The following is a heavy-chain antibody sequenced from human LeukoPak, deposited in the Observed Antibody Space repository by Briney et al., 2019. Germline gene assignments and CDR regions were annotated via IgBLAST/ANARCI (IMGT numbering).Heavy chain of an antibody. CDR1: GFTFSSYG. Sequence: PGGTLRLSCAASGFTFSSYGMSWVRQAPGKGLEWVSAISGSGGSTYYADSVKGRFTISRDNSKNTLYLQMNSLRAEDTAVYYCAKDHPLFCSGDSCYLGAFDIWGQGTMVTVSS. V-gene: IGHV3-23*01. D-gene: IGHD2-15*01. CDR2: ISGSGGST. J-gene: IGHJ3*02. CDR3: AKDHPLFCSGDSCYLGAFDI.